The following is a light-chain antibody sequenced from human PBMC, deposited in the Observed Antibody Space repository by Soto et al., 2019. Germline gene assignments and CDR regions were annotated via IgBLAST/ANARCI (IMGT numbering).Light chain of an antibody. CDR2: AAS. CDR3: QQLNSYPYT. CDR1: QGISSY. Sequence: DIQLTQSPSFLSASVGDRVTITCRASQGISSYLAWYQQKPGKAPKLLIYAASTLQSGVPSRFSGSGSGTEFTLAISSQQPEDFATYFCQQLNSYPYTFGQGTELEIK. J-gene: IGKJ2*01. V-gene: IGKV1-9*01.